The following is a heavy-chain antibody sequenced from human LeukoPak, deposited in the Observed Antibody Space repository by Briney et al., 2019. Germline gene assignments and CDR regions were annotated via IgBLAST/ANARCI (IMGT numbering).Heavy chain of an antibody. CDR3: ARVSGRNYYYYYMDV. CDR2: ISGSGGST. Sequence: GGSLRLSCATSEFTFSSYAMSWVRQAPGKGLEWVSTISGSGGSTYYADSVKGRFTISRDNAKNSLYLQMNSLRAEDTAVYYCARVSGRNYYYYYMDVWGKGTTVTVSS. CDR1: EFTFSSYA. V-gene: IGHV3-23*01. J-gene: IGHJ6*03. D-gene: IGHD1-14*01.